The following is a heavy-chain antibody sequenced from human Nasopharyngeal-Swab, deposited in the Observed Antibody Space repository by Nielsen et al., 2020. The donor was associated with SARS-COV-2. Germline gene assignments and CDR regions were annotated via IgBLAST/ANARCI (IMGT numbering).Heavy chain of an antibody. Sequence: ASVKVSCKASGYTFSSYAMHWVRQAPGQGLEWMGWINGGNGNTKYSQRFQGRVTISRDTSANIAYMDLTSLRSEDTAVYYCAMQLPIFDFDFWSGLAYWGQGTLVTVSS. J-gene: IGHJ4*02. CDR3: AMQLPIFDFDFWSGLAY. CDR2: INGGNGNT. V-gene: IGHV1-3*01. CDR1: GYTFSSYA. D-gene: IGHD3-3*01.